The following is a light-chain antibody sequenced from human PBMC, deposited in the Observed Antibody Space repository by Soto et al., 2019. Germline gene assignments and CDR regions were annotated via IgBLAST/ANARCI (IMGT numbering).Light chain of an antibody. J-gene: IGLJ2*01. CDR3: MLYMGGGLVV. Sequence: QTVVTQEPSFSVSPGGTVTLTCGLTSGSVSTTYYPSWYQQTPGQAPRTRIYSTNIRSSGVPDRFSGSILGNKAALTIAGAQAYEESDYHCMLYMGGGLVVFGGGTKLTVL. CDR2: STN. V-gene: IGLV8-61*01. CDR1: SGSVSTTYY.